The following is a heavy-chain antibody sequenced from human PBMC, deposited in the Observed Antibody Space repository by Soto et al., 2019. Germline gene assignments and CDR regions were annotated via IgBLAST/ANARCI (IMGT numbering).Heavy chain of an antibody. CDR2: MFYSGTA. Sequence: PSETLSLTCTVSGASISRGGYSWSWIRQHPGKGLEGIGYMFYSGTAHYNPSLQSRVTLSLDTVNNHFYLNLTSMTFAHSAVYFCATAVDGDPPDYLGPVTLVTVCS. J-gene: IGHJ4*02. CDR1: GASISRGGYS. V-gene: IGHV4-31*03. CDR3: ATAVDGDPPDY.